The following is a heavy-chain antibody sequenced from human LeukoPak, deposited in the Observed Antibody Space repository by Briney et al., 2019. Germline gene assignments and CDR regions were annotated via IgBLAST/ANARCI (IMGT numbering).Heavy chain of an antibody. Sequence: ASVTVSCMASGYTFTVYYIHWVRQAPGQGLKWMGRISPNSGGTSYAQKFQGRVTMTRDTSISTAYMELSGLRSDDTAVYYCSRDQKTTRFGSYYGMDIWGQGTTVTVSS. J-gene: IGHJ6*02. D-gene: IGHD3-10*01. CDR1: GYTFTVYY. CDR2: ISPNSGGT. V-gene: IGHV1-2*06. CDR3: SRDQKTTRFGSYYGMDI.